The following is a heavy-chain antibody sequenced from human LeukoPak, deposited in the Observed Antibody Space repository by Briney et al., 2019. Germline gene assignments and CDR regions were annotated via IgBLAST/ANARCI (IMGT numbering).Heavy chain of an antibody. CDR3: ARGGGGPRY. V-gene: IGHV4-34*01. J-gene: IGHJ4*02. D-gene: IGHD2-15*01. Sequence: PSETLSLTCAVYGGSFSGYYWSWIRQPPGKGLEWIGEINHSGSTNYNPSLKSRVTISVDTPKNQFSLKLSSVTAADTAVYYCARGGGGPRYWGQGTLVTVSS. CDR1: GGSFSGYY. CDR2: INHSGST.